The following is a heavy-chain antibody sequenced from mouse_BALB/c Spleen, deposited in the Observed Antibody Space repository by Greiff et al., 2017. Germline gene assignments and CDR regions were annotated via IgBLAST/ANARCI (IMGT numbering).Heavy chain of an antibody. CDR3: ARSLTMITYAMDY. D-gene: IGHD2-4*01. V-gene: IGHV14-3*02. CDR1: GFNIKDTY. CDR2: IDPANGNT. Sequence: EVNVVESGAELVKPGASVKLSCTASGFNIKDTYMHWVKQRPEQGLEWIGRIDPANGNTKYDPKFQGKATITADTSSNTAYLQLSSLTSEDTAVYYCARSLTMITYAMDYWGQGTSVTVSS. J-gene: IGHJ4*01.